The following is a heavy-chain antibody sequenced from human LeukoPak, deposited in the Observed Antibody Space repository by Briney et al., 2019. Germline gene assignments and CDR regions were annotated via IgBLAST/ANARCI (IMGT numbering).Heavy chain of an antibody. Sequence: PGRSLRLSCAASGFTFSTYWMNWVRQAPGKGLEWVANIKQDGSEKYYVDSVKGRFTISRDNAKNSVYLQMNSLRAEDTAVYYCARDQGGLTSYGSSPLDYWGQGTLVTVSS. CDR3: ARDQGGLTSYGSSPLDY. J-gene: IGHJ4*02. CDR1: GFTFSTYW. CDR2: IKQDGSEK. D-gene: IGHD5-18*01. V-gene: IGHV3-7*01.